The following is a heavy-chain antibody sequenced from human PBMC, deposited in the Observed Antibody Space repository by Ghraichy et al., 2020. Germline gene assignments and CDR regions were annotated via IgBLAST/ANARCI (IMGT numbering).Heavy chain of an antibody. D-gene: IGHD3-10*01. CDR3: MLGSGSPGAFDI. Sequence: ASVKVSCKAFGYRFTTYDINWVRQATGQGLEWMGRMNPNSGDTDYTQKFQGRVTMTRNTSKGTAYMELSSLRSEDTAVYYCMLGSGSPGAFDIWGQGTVVTVSS. CDR2: MNPNSGDT. V-gene: IGHV1-8*01. J-gene: IGHJ3*02. CDR1: GYRFTTYD.